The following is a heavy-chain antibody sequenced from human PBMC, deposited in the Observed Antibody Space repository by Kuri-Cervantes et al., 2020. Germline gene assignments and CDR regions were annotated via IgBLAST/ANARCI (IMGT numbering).Heavy chain of an antibody. D-gene: IGHD1-26*01. Sequence: GGSLRLSCAASGFTFSSYAMHWVRQAPGKGLEWVAVISYDGSNKYYADSVKGRFTISRDNSKNTLYLQMNSLRAEDTAVYYCAKAAFSWVFDYWGQGTLVTVSS. CDR3: AKAAFSWVFDY. CDR1: GFTFSSYA. J-gene: IGHJ4*02. CDR2: ISYDGSNK. V-gene: IGHV3-30-3*01.